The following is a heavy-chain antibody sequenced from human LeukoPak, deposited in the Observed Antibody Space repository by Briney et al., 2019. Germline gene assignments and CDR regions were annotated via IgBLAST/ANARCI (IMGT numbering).Heavy chain of an antibody. CDR1: GFTFSSYS. Sequence: GGSLRLSCAASGFTFSSYSMNWVRQAPGKGLEWVSSISSSSSYIYYADSVKGRFTISRDNAKNSLYLQMNSLRAEDTAVYYCARDNRVSGARDYYYYMDVWGKGTTVTVSS. CDR2: ISSSSSYI. CDR3: ARDNRVSGARDYYYYMDV. V-gene: IGHV3-21*01. D-gene: IGHD1-26*01. J-gene: IGHJ6*03.